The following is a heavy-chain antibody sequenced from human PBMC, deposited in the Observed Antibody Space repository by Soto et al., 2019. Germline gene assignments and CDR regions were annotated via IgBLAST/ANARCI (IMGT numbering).Heavy chain of an antibody. V-gene: IGHV1-2*04. J-gene: IGHJ6*02. D-gene: IGHD6-6*01. Sequence: ASVKVSCKASGYTFTGYYMHWVRQAPGQGLEWMGWINPNSGGTNYAQKFQGWVTMTRDTSISTAYMELSRLRSDDTAVYYCARGAGHSSSPDYYYYGMDVWGQGTTVTVYS. CDR1: GYTFTGYY. CDR3: ARGAGHSSSPDYYYYGMDV. CDR2: INPNSGGT.